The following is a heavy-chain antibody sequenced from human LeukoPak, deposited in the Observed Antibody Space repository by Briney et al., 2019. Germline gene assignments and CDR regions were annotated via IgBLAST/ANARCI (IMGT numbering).Heavy chain of an antibody. V-gene: IGHV1-8*03. D-gene: IGHD6-6*01. Sequence: ASMKVSCKASGYTFTSYDISWVRQAPGQGLEWMGWMNPNSGNTGHAQKFQGRVTITRNTSISTGYMELSSLRSEDTAVYYCARGRTSSSSRYFDLWGRGTLVTVSS. J-gene: IGHJ2*01. CDR3: ARGRTSSSSRYFDL. CDR2: MNPNSGNT. CDR1: GYTFTSYD.